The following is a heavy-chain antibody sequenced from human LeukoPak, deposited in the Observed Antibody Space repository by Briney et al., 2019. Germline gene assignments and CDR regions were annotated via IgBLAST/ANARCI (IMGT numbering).Heavy chain of an antibody. Sequence: GGSLRLSCAASGFTFNRNGMHWVRQAPGKGLEWVALIWFDGSREYYGDSVKGRFIISRDNSKNTLYLQMNSLRAEDTAVYYCAKDGGITMIVVAKLRPTVDYMDVWGKGTTVTVSS. CDR2: IWFDGSRE. CDR3: AKDGGITMIVVAKLRPTVDYMDV. V-gene: IGHV3-33*03. D-gene: IGHD3-22*01. J-gene: IGHJ6*03. CDR1: GFTFNRNG.